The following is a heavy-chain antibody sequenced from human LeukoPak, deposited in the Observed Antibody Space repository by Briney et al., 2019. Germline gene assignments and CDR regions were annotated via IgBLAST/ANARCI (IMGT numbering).Heavy chain of an antibody. CDR3: ARDYTSAEWLGFAFDV. CDR1: GYTFTGYY. Sequence: ASVKVSCKASGYTFTGYYMHWLRQAPGQGLEWMGWINPFNGNTNDAERFQGRVIMTTDTSTTTAYMELRGLRSDDTAVYYCARDYTSAEWLGFAFDVWGQGTMISVSS. CDR2: INPFNGNT. J-gene: IGHJ3*01. D-gene: IGHD6-19*01. V-gene: IGHV1-18*04.